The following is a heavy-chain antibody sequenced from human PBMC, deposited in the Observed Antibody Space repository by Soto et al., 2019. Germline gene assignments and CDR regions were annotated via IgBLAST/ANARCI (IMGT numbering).Heavy chain of an antibody. D-gene: IGHD2-2*01. J-gene: IGHJ4*02. CDR3: ARVPAY. Sequence: SETLSLTCTVSGGSIGSNYWSWIRQPPGKGLEWIGYMYHSGSTYYNPSLKSRVTISIDRSKNQFSLKLSSVTAADTAVYYCARVPAYRGRGILVPVSS. CDR1: GGSIGSNY. V-gene: IGHV4-30-2*01. CDR2: MYHSGST.